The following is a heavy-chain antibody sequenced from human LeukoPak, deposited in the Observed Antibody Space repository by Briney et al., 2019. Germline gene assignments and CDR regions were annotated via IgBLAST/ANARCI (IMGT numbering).Heavy chain of an antibody. D-gene: IGHD4-17*01. Sequence: GGSLRLSCAASGFTVSSKYMSWVRQAPGKGLEWVSALYSGGRTYSADSVKGRFTISRDNSKNTLFLQMDSLRAEDTAVYYCARGHGTTVTSYYGMDVWGQGTTVTVSS. CDR2: LYSGGRT. CDR1: GFTVSSKY. J-gene: IGHJ6*02. CDR3: ARGHGTTVTSYYGMDV. V-gene: IGHV3-66*01.